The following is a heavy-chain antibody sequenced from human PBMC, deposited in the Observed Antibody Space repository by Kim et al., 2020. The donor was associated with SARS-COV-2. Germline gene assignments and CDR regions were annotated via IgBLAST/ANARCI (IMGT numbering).Heavy chain of an antibody. CDR2: IRNKAKNYAT. CDR1: GFIFKDSG. CDR3: ASQPKGDSRRESYYYYMDV. Sequence: GGSLRLSCAASGFIFKDSGVHWVRQASGKGLEWVGRIRNKAKNYATAYAASVKGRFTILRDDSKNTAYLQMTSLKLDDTAVYYCASQPKGDSRRESYYYYMDVWGEGTTVIVSS. J-gene: IGHJ6*03. V-gene: IGHV3-73*01. D-gene: IGHD3-16*01.